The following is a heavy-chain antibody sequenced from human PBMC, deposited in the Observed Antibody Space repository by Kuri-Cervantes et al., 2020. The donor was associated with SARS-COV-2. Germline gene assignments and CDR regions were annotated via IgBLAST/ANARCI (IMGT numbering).Heavy chain of an antibody. Sequence: GESLKISCAASGFTFSSYAMSWVRQAPGKGLEFVSVISDSGGDIHYAGSVKGRFTISRDNSKNTLYLEVNSLRAEDTAVYYCAKDLLYSYGYGMDVWGQGTTVTVSS. CDR2: ISDSGGDI. D-gene: IGHD5-18*01. J-gene: IGHJ6*02. CDR3: AKDLLYSYGYGMDV. CDR1: GFTFSSYA. V-gene: IGHV3-23*01.